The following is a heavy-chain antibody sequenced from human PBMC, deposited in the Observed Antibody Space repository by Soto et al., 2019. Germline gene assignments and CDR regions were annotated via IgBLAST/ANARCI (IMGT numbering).Heavy chain of an antibody. J-gene: IGHJ4*01. CDR2: IKSKTTTGTT. CDR1: GFRFSIAW. CDR3: TTGLYNSGGMDH. V-gene: IGHV3-15*07. Sequence: EVHLVESGGGLVKPGGSLRLSCAASGFRFSIAWMNWVRQAPGKGLEWVGRIKSKTTTGTTDYSTPVKGRFTVTADGSENTLYLNRNSLETEDTAVYYCTTGLYNSGGMDHWGHGTLVNVSS. D-gene: IGHD2-15*01.